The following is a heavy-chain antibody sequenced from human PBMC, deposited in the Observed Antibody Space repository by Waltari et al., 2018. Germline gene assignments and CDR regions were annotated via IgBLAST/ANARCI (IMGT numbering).Heavy chain of an antibody. V-gene: IGHV3-23*01. CDR1: GFTFSSYA. CDR2: ISGSGGST. J-gene: IGHJ5*02. CDR3: AKAGLLFGWFDP. D-gene: IGHD2-21*01. Sequence: EVQLLESGGGLVQPGGSLRLSCAASGFTFSSYAMSWVRQAPGKGLEWVSAISGSGGSTYYADSVKGRFTSSRDNSKNTLYLQMNSLRAEDTAVYYCAKAGLLFGWFDPWGQGTLVTVSS.